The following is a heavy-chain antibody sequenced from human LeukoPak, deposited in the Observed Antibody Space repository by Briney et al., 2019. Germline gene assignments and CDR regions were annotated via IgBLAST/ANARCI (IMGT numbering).Heavy chain of an antibody. D-gene: IGHD6-13*01. V-gene: IGHV3-23*01. J-gene: IGHJ4*02. CDR3: AKIHSTSWSGTDY. Sequence: GGSLRLSCAASGFTFSSYSMNWVRQAPGKGLEWVSIISGSGNTYYADSVKGRLTISRDNSKNTLYLQMNSLRAEDTTVYYCAKIHSTSWSGTDYWGQGALVTVSS. CDR2: ISGSGNT. CDR1: GFTFSSYS.